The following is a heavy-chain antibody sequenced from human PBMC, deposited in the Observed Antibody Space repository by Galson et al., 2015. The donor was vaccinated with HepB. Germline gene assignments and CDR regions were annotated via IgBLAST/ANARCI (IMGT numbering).Heavy chain of an antibody. CDR2: IYSGGNT. CDR1: GFTVSSNY. D-gene: IGHD6-13*01. V-gene: IGHV3-66*01. J-gene: IGHJ2*01. CDR3: ARDGYSSSWYVRYFDL. Sequence: SLRLSCAASGFTVSSNYMSWVRQAPGKGLEWVSVIYSGGNTYYADSVKGRFTISRDNSKNTLYLQMNSLRAEDTAVYYCARDGYSSSWYVRYFDLWGRGTLVTVSS.